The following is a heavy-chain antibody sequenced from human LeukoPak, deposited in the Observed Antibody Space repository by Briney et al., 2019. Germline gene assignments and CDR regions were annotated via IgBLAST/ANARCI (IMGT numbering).Heavy chain of an antibody. Sequence: GGSLRLSCAASGFTFSSYVMSWVRQAPGKGLEWVSTISGSGGSTYYADSVKGRFTISRENAKNSLYLQMNSLRAGDTAVYYCARVRKYSGYYSWYFDLWGRGTLVTVSS. CDR2: ISGSGGST. CDR1: GFTFSSYV. J-gene: IGHJ2*01. V-gene: IGHV3-23*01. CDR3: ARVRKYSGYYSWYFDL. D-gene: IGHD5-12*01.